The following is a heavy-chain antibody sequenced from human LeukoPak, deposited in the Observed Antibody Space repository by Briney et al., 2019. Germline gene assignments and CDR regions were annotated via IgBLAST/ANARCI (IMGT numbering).Heavy chain of an antibody. Sequence: GGSLRLSCAASGFTFSRYWMSWVRQAPGKGLEWVANIKQDGSEKYYVDSVKGRFTISRDNAKNSLYLQMNSLRAEDTAVYYCARWVDYYDSSGYRNFGCWGQGTLVTVSS. CDR2: IKQDGSEK. J-gene: IGHJ4*02. V-gene: IGHV3-7*01. CDR3: ARWVDYYDSSGYRNFGC. CDR1: GFTFSRYW. D-gene: IGHD3-22*01.